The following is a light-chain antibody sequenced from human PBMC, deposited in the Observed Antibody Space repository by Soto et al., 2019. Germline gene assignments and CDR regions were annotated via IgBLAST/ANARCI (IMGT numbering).Light chain of an antibody. J-gene: IGKJ1*01. V-gene: IGKV1-39*01. CDR3: QQSYSTPPT. Sequence: DFLMTQSPSSLSASVGDRVTITCRASQSISSYLNWYQQKPGKAPKLLIYAASSLQSGVPSRFSGSGSGTDFTLTISSLQPEDFATYYCQQSYSTPPTFGQGTKVEIK. CDR1: QSISSY. CDR2: AAS.